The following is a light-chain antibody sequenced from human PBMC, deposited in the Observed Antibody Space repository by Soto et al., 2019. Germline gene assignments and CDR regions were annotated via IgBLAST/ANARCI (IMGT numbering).Light chain of an antibody. V-gene: IGKV3-20*01. CDR1: QSVSNNY. CDR3: QQYGSSGT. Sequence: EIVWTQSPGTLSLSPGERATRSCRASQSVSNNYLAWCQQKPGQAPRLLIYGASNRATGIPDRFSGSGSGTDFTLTISRLEPEDFAVYYCQQYGSSGTFGQGTKVDIK. CDR2: GAS. J-gene: IGKJ1*01.